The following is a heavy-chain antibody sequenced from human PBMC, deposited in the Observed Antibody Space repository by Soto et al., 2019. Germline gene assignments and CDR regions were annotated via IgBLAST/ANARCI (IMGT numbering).Heavy chain of an antibody. CDR1: GYTITSYD. CDR3: ARGLGEADDFWSGLTYYMDV. V-gene: IGHV1-8*01. D-gene: IGHD3-3*01. Sequence: ASVKVSCKASGYTITSYDIKWVRQATGQGLEWMGWMNPNSGNTGYAQKFQGRVTMTRNTSISTAYMELSSLRSEDTAVYYCARGLGEADDFWSGLTYYMDVWGKGTTVTVSS. J-gene: IGHJ6*03. CDR2: MNPNSGNT.